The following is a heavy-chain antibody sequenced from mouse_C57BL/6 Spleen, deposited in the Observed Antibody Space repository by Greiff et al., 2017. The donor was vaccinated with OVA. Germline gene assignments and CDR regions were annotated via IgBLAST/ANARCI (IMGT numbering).Heavy chain of an antibody. Sequence: EVKLVESGGGLVKPGGSLKLSCAASGFTFSSYAMSWVRQTPEKRLEWVATISDGGSYTYDPDNVKGRFTISRDNAKNNLYLQMSHLKSEATAMYYCARVGGYGSLYYLDYWGQGTTLTVSS. V-gene: IGHV5-4*03. CDR3: ARVGGYGSLYYLDY. CDR2: ISDGGSYT. J-gene: IGHJ2*01. D-gene: IGHD1-1*01. CDR1: GFTFSSYA.